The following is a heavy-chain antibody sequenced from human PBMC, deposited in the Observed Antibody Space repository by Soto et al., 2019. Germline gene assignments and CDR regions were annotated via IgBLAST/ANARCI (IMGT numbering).Heavy chain of an antibody. CDR3: ARLGFGAGPH. CDR2: IYYTGNT. V-gene: IGHV4-39*01. Sequence: QLQLQESGPGLVKPSETLSLTCTVSGDSVSSSSYYWGWIRQPPGKGLDWIGNIYYTGNTYYNSSLQSRVTISVDTSKNQFSLKLSSVTAADTAVYYCARLGFGAGPHWGRGTLVTVSS. CDR1: GDSVSSSSYY. J-gene: IGHJ4*02. D-gene: IGHD3-3*01.